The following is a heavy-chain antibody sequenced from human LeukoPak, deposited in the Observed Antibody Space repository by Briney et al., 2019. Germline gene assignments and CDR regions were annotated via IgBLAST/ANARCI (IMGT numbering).Heavy chain of an antibody. CDR3: ATGAGLRYLDWSRPYFDY. D-gene: IGHD3-9*01. CDR1: GYTFTSYY. Sequence: ASVKVSCKASGYTFTSYYMHSVRQAPRQALEWMGVINPSGGSTSYAQKFQARHTMTRDTSTSSVYMELSSLRSEDTAVYYCATGAGLRYLDWSRPYFDYWGQGTLVTVSS. CDR2: INPSGGST. V-gene: IGHV1-46*01. J-gene: IGHJ4*02.